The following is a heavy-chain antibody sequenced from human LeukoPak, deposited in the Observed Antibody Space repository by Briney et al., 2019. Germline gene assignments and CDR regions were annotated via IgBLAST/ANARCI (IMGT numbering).Heavy chain of an antibody. V-gene: IGHV4-59*01. J-gene: IGHJ4*02. D-gene: IGHD2/OR15-2a*01. CDR2: IYYSGST. CDR3: ARRFETLFYVAAFDY. CDR1: GGSISSYY. Sequence: SETLSLTCTVSGGSISSYYCSWIRQPPGKGLEWIGYIYYSGSTNYNPSLKSRVTISVDTSKNQFSLKLSSVAAADTAVYYCARRFETLFYVAAFDYWDQGTLVTVSS.